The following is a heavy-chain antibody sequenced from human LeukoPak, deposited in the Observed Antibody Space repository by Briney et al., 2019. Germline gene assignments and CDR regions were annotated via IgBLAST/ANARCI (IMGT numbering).Heavy chain of an antibody. Sequence: PGGSLRLSCAASGFTFSSYGMHWVRQAPGKGLEWAAFIRYDGSNKYYADSVKGRFTISRDNSKNTLYLQMNSLRAEDTAVYYCAKDTTPPKAGFDPWGQGTLVTVSS. D-gene: IGHD1-14*01. J-gene: IGHJ5*02. CDR1: GFTFSSYG. V-gene: IGHV3-30*02. CDR3: AKDTTPPKAGFDP. CDR2: IRYDGSNK.